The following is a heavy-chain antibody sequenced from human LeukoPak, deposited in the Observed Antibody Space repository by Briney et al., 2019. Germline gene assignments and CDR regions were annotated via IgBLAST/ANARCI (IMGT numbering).Heavy chain of an antibody. V-gene: IGHV4-34*01. CDR3: ARGGWKPYYYDSSGYTAYYYYYMDV. CDR1: GGSFSGYY. J-gene: IGHJ6*03. Sequence: PSETLTLTCAVSGGSFSGYYWSWIRQPPGKGLEWIGEINHSGSTNYNPAPKSRVTTTINTTKNQFSLKLSSVPAADTAVYYCARGGWKPYYYDSSGYTAYYYYYMDVWGKGTTVTVSS. D-gene: IGHD3-22*01. CDR2: INHSGST.